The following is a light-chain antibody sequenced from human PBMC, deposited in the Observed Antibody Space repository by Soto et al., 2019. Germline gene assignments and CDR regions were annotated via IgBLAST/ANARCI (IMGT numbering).Light chain of an antibody. CDR3: YQSYSTPPWT. Sequence: DIPMTQSPSSLSASVGDRVTITCRASQSISRYLNWYQQKPGKGPKLLMYAASSLQSGVPSRFSGSGSGTDFTLTISSRQLEDVAADYYYQSYSTPPWTFGQGTKVEIK. CDR2: AAS. CDR1: QSISRY. V-gene: IGKV1-39*01. J-gene: IGKJ1*01.